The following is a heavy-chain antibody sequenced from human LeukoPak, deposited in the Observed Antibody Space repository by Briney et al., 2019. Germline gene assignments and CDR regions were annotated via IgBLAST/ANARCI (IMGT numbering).Heavy chain of an antibody. D-gene: IGHD2-2*01. Sequence: ASVKVSCKASGYTFTSYYMHWVRQAPGQGLEWMGWISAYNGNTNYAQKLQGRVTMTTDTSTSTAYMELRSLRSDDTAVYYCARDGDIVVVPAAIDHYYYGMDVWGQGTTVTVSS. CDR1: GYTFTSYY. V-gene: IGHV1-18*04. CDR2: ISAYNGNT. J-gene: IGHJ6*02. CDR3: ARDGDIVVVPAAIDHYYYGMDV.